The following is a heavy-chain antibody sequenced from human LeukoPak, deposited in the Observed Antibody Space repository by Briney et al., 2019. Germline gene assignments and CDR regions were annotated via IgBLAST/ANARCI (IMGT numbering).Heavy chain of an antibody. CDR2: IYYSGTT. CDR1: GGSISYYY. D-gene: IGHD4-17*01. V-gene: IGHV4-59*01. Sequence: SETLSLTCTVSGGSISYYYWSWIRQSPGKGLEWIGYIYYSGTTNYNPSLKSRVTISVDTSKNQFSLQLRSVTAADTAVYYCAREDPQTTVPEGMDVWGQGTTVNVSS. CDR3: AREDPQTTVPEGMDV. J-gene: IGHJ6*02.